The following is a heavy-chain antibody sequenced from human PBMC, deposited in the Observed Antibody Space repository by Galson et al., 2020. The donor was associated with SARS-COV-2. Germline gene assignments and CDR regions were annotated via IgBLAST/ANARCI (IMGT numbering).Heavy chain of an antibody. Sequence: ASVKVSCKASGYTFTSYYMHWVRQAPGQGLEWMGIINPSGGSTSYAQKFQGRVTMTRDTSTSTVYMELSSLRSEDTAVYYCARDPTVTTHRGDYLYDYYGMDVWGQGTTVTVAS. CDR3: ARDPTVTTHRGDYLYDYYGMDV. D-gene: IGHD4-4*01. V-gene: IGHV1-46*01. CDR1: GYTFTSYY. J-gene: IGHJ6*02. CDR2: INPSGGST.